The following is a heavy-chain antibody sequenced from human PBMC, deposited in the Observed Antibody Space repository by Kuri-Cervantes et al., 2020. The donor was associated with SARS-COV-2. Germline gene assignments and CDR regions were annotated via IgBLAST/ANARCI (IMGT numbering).Heavy chain of an antibody. Sequence: GGSLRLSCAASGFTFSSYSMNWVRQAPGKGLEWVSYISSSSSTIYYADSVKGRFTISRDNAKNSLYLQMNSLRAEDTAVYYCARGGTGIAAAGTGPLNSWGQGTLVTVSS. D-gene: IGHD6-13*01. CDR1: GFTFSSYS. V-gene: IGHV3-48*01. CDR3: ARGGTGIAAAGTGPLNS. CDR2: ISSSSSTI. J-gene: IGHJ4*02.